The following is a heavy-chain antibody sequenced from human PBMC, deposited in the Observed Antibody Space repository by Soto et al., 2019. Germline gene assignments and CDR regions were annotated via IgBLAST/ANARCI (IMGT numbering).Heavy chain of an antibody. CDR1: GFTFSNYA. D-gene: IGHD2-15*01. CDR3: ACSDSGGINWFDP. V-gene: IGHV3-30-3*01. CDR2: ISSDGSSK. J-gene: IGHJ5*02. Sequence: QVRLVESGGVVVQPGRSLTLSCAASGFTFSNYAMHWIRQAPGKGLEWVALISSDGSSKFYADSVKGRLTISRDNSMNTLYLQLSSLRAEETALYYCACSDSGGINWFDPWGQGTLVIVSS.